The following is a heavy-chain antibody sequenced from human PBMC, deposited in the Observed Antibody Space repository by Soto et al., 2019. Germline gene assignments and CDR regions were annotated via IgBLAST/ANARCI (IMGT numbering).Heavy chain of an antibody. V-gene: IGHV1-2*02. CDR3: ASDFRTRGWFRQAGNFAMDV. CDR1: GYPYTNSY. CDR2: IHPNTGGT. Sequence: QVQLVQSGAEVRKPGASVKVSCKASGYPYTNSYMHWVRQSPGQGLEWMGWIHPNTGGTKYAQKFQGRVTMTRDTSVSTVYMELNRLTSDDTAIYFCASDFRTRGWFRQAGNFAMDVWGQGTTVTVS. D-gene: IGHD6-19*01. J-gene: IGHJ6*02.